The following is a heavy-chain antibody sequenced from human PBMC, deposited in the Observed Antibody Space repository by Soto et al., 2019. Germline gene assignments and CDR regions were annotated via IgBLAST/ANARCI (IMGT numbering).Heavy chain of an antibody. CDR2: INHSGST. D-gene: IGHD7-27*01. Sequence: SETLSLTCAVYGGSFSGYYWSWIRQPPGKGLEWIGEINHSGSTNYNPSLKSRVTISVDTSKNQFSLKLSSVTAADTAVYYCASGWGRIFDYWGQGTLVTVSS. CDR3: ASGWGRIFDY. V-gene: IGHV4-34*01. CDR1: GGSFSGYY. J-gene: IGHJ4*02.